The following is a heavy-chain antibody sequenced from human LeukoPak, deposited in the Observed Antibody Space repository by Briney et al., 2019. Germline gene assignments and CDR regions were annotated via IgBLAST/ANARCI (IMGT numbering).Heavy chain of an antibody. CDR3: ARGNGGTWFDP. D-gene: IGHD4-23*01. CDR2: IWYDGSNK. CDR1: GFTFSSYG. Sequence: GRSLRLSCAASGFTFSSYGMHWVRQAPGKGLEWVAVIWYDGSNKYYADSVKGRFTISRDNSKNTLYLQMNSLRAEDTAVYYCARGNGGTWFDPWGQGTLVTVSS. V-gene: IGHV3-33*01. J-gene: IGHJ5*02.